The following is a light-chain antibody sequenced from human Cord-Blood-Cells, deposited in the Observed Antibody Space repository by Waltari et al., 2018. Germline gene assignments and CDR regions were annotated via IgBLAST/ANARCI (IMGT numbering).Light chain of an antibody. CDR2: GAS. V-gene: IGKV3-15*01. J-gene: IGKJ3*01. Sequence: EIVMTQSPATLSVSPGERATLSCRASQSVSSSLAWYQQNPGQAPRLLIYGASTRATGIPARFSGSGSGTEFTLTISSLQSEDFAVYYCQQYNNWPFTFGPWTKVDIK. CDR3: QQYNNWPFT. CDR1: QSVSSS.